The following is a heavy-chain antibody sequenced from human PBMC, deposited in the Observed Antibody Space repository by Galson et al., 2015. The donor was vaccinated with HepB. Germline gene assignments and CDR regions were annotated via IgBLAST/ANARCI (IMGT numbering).Heavy chain of an antibody. V-gene: IGHV3-48*02. Sequence: LRLSCAASGFTFSSYSMNWVRQAPGKGLEWVSHISSSSSTIYYADSVKGRFTISRDNAKNSLYLQMNSLRDEDTAVYYCARVPYDSSGYYYGWFDPWGQGTLVTVSS. J-gene: IGHJ5*02. CDR1: GFTFSSYS. D-gene: IGHD3-22*01. CDR3: ARVPYDSSGYYYGWFDP. CDR2: ISSSSSTI.